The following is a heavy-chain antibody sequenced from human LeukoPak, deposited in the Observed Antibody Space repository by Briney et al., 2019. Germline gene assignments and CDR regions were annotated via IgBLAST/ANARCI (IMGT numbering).Heavy chain of an antibody. CDR2: IWYDGSNK. CDR1: GFTFSSYG. Sequence: GGSLRLSCAASGFTFSSYGMHWVRQAPGKGLEWVAVIWYDGSNKYYADSVKGRFTISRDNSKNTLYLQTNSLRAEDTAVYYCARASLAWYYFDYWGQGTLVTVSS. V-gene: IGHV3-33*01. J-gene: IGHJ4*02. D-gene: IGHD2-8*02. CDR3: ARASLAWYYFDY.